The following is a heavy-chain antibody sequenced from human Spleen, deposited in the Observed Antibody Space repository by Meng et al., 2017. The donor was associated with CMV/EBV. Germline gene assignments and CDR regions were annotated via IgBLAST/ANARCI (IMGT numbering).Heavy chain of an antibody. V-gene: IGHV3-21*01. J-gene: IGHJ4*02. CDR3: ASIYDYDSSGFY. CDR2: ISSGGSYI. CDR1: GFSVSDYT. Sequence: GESLKISCAASGFSVSDYTMNWVRQAPGKGLEWVSSISSGGSYIFYADSVKGRFTISRDNAKNSLYLQMSSLRVEDTAVYYCASIYDYDSSGFYWGQGTLVTVSS. D-gene: IGHD3-22*01.